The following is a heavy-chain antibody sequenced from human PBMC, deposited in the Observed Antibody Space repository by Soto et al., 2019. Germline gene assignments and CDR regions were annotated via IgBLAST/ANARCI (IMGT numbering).Heavy chain of an antibody. V-gene: IGHV3-23*01. CDR3: ARVQIQKLENIFDY. CDR2: ISGSGIST. CDR1: GFTFSNYV. J-gene: IGHJ4*02. Sequence: GGSLRLSCTASGFTFSNYVMSWVRQAPGRGLEWVSAISGSGISTFYADSVKGRFIISRDNSKNTLYLQLNSLKVEDTAVYFWARVQIQKLENIFDYWGQGTLVTVSS. D-gene: IGHD3-3*01.